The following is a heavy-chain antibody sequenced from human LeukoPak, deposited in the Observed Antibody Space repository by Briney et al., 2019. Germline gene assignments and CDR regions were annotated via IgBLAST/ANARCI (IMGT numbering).Heavy chain of an antibody. V-gene: IGHV3-23*01. CDR1: GFTFSSYA. CDR3: AKDPSTYYYDSSGFPNWYDP. J-gene: IGHJ5*02. Sequence: PGASLRLSCAASGFTFSSYAMSWVRQAPGKGLEWVSAISGSGGSTYYADSVKGRFTISRDNSKNTLYLQMNSLRAEDTAVYYCAKDPSTYYYDSSGFPNWYDPWGQGTLVTVSS. D-gene: IGHD3-22*01. CDR2: ISGSGGST.